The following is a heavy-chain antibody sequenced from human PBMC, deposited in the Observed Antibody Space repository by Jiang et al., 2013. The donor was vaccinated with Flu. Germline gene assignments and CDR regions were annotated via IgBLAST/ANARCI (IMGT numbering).Heavy chain of an antibody. CDR2: IYPGDSDT. D-gene: IGHD3-3*01. J-gene: IGHJ6*02. CDR1: GYSFTSYW. Sequence: QLVESGAEVKXPGESLKISCKGSGYSFTSYWIGWVRQMPGKGLEWMGIIYPGDSDTRYSPSFQGQVTISADKSISTAYLQWSSLKASDTAMYYCLIWSGYSGDYYYGMDVWGQGTTVTVSS. CDR3: LIWSGYSGDYYYGMDV. V-gene: IGHV5-51*01.